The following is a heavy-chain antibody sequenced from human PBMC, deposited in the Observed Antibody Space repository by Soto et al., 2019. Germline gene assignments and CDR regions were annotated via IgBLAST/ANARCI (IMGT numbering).Heavy chain of an antibody. Sequence: GGSLRLSCAASGFAFSRFPMHWVRQAPGKGPVWVSRIDPDGSDTAYADSVKGRFTISRDNAKNIVYLQMSSLRAEDTALYYCATMAGTYPYWGQGTLVTVSS. CDR1: GFAFSRFP. V-gene: IGHV3-74*01. D-gene: IGHD1-26*01. CDR2: IDPDGSDT. J-gene: IGHJ4*02. CDR3: ATMAGTYPY.